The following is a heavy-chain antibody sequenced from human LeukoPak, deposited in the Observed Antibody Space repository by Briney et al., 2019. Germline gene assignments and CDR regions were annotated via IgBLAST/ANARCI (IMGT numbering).Heavy chain of an antibody. D-gene: IGHD3-10*01. CDR2: IYYSGST. CDR3: AREVGYYSMAFDI. J-gene: IGHJ3*02. CDR1: GGSISSYY. V-gene: IGHV4-59*01. Sequence: SETLSLTCTVSGGSISSYYWSWIRQPPGKGLEWIGYIYYSGSTNYNPSLKSRVTISVDTSKNQFSLKLSSVTAADTAVYYCAREVGYYSMAFDIWGQGTMVTVSS.